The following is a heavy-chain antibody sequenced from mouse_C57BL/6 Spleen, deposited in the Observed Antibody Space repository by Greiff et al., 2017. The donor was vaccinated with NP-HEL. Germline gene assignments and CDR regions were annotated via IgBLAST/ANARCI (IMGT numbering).Heavy chain of an antibody. D-gene: IGHD3-2*02. CDR1: GYTFTSYW. CDR2: IDPSDSYT. CDR3: ARSPDSSGHFYAMDY. J-gene: IGHJ4*01. V-gene: IGHV1-69*01. Sequence: QVQLQQPGAELVMPGASVKLSCKASGYTFTSYWMHWVKQRPGQGLEWIGEIDPSDSYTNYNQKFKGKSTLTVDKSSSTASMQLSSLTSEDSAVYYCARSPDSSGHFYAMDYWGQGTSVTVSS.